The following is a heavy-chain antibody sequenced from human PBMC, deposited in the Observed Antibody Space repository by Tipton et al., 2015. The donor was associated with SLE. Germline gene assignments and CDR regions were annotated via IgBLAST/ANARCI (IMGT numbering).Heavy chain of an antibody. CDR1: GGSISSYY. J-gene: IGHJ2*01. Sequence: TLSLTCTVSGGSISSYYWSWIRQPPGKGLEWIGYIYYSGSTNYNPSLKSRVTISVDKSKNQFSLKLSSVTAADTAVYYCPRAGTTVVTRAYWYFDLWGRGTLVTVSS. CDR2: IYYSGST. D-gene: IGHD4-23*01. CDR3: PRAGTTVVTRAYWYFDL. V-gene: IGHV4-59*12.